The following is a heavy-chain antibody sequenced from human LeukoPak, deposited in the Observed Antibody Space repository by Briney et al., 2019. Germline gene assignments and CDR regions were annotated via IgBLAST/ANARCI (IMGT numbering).Heavy chain of an antibody. CDR2: IISSGSTT. J-gene: IGHJ4*02. CDR1: GFTFSSYE. Sequence: GALRLSCAASGFTFSSYEMNWVRQAPGKGLEWVSYIISSGSTTHYADSVKGRFTISRDNAKKSLYLQMNSLRAEDTAVYYCARDNYDSSGYYFDWGQGTLVTVSS. CDR3: ARDNYDSSGYYFD. V-gene: IGHV3-48*03. D-gene: IGHD3-22*01.